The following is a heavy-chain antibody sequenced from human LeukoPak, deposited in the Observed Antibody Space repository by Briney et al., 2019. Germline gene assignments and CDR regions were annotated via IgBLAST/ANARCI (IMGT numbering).Heavy chain of an antibody. CDR3: ARDFFGDKPYYFDY. V-gene: IGHV4-4*07. CDR2: IYTSGST. J-gene: IGHJ4*02. CDR1: GGSMSSYY. Sequence: PSETLSLTCTVSGGSMSSYYWSWIRQPAGKGLEWIGRIYTSGSTNYNPSLKSRVTMSVDTSKNQFSLKLSSVTAADTAVYYCARDFFGDKPYYFDYWGQGTLVTVSS. D-gene: IGHD3-10*01.